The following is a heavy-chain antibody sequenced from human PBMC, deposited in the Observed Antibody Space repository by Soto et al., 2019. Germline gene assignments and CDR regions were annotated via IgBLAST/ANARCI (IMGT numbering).Heavy chain of an antibody. D-gene: IGHD1-26*01. CDR1: GGSFSGDY. CDR3: ARDSMATNDY. Sequence: SETLSLTCDVYGGSFSGDYWSWIRQPPGKGLEWIGEINHSGSTNYNPSLKRRVTISVDTSKNQFSLKLSSVTAADTAVYYCARDSMATNDYWGQGTLVTVPS. CDR2: INHSGST. V-gene: IGHV4-34*01. J-gene: IGHJ4*02.